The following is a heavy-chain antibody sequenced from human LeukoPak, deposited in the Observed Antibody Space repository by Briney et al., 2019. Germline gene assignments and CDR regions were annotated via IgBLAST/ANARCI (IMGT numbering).Heavy chain of an antibody. Sequence: GGSLRLSCAASGFTVSSNYMSWVRQAPGKGLEWVSYISSSSSTIYYADSVKGRFTISRDNAKNSLYLQMNSLRAQDTAVYYCARLGESYYDSSGYRFDPWGQGTLVTVSS. D-gene: IGHD3-22*01. CDR1: GFTVSSNY. CDR3: ARLGESYYDSSGYRFDP. V-gene: IGHV3-48*01. J-gene: IGHJ5*02. CDR2: ISSSSSTI.